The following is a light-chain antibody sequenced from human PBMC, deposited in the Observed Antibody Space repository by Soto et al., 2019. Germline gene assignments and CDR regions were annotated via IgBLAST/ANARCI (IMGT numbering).Light chain of an antibody. Sequence: EIVMTQSPATLSVSPGERATLSCRASQSVSSNLAWYQQKPGQAPRLLLYGASTRATGIPARFSGSGSGTEFTLTIGSLQSEDFAVYYCQQYNNWPYTFGQGTKLEIK. CDR2: GAS. V-gene: IGKV3-15*01. CDR1: QSVSSN. CDR3: QQYNNWPYT. J-gene: IGKJ2*01.